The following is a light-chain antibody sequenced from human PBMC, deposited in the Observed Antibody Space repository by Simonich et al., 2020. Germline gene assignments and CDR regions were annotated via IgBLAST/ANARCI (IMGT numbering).Light chain of an antibody. V-gene: IGKV3-15*01. J-gene: IGKJ1*01. CDR3: QQYNNWPRT. CDR1: QSVSSN. CDR2: GAS. Sequence: EIVMTQSPATLSVSPGERATLSCRASQSVSSNLAWYQPKPGQAPRLLIYGASTRATGIPARFSGSWSGTEFTLTISSLQSEDFAVYYCQQYNNWPRTFGQGTKVEIK.